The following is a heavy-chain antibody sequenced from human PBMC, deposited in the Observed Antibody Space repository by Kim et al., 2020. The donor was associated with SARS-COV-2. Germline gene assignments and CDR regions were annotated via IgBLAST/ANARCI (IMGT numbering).Heavy chain of an antibody. Sequence: SETLSLTCAVYGGSFSGYYWSWIRQPPGKGLEWIGEINHSGSTNYNPSLKSRVTISVDTSKNQFSLKLSSVTAADTAVYYCARNSPLGVGATSPDYWGQGTLVTVSS. J-gene: IGHJ4*02. CDR1: GGSFSGYY. V-gene: IGHV4-34*01. CDR3: ARNSPLGVGATSPDY. CDR2: INHSGST. D-gene: IGHD1-26*01.